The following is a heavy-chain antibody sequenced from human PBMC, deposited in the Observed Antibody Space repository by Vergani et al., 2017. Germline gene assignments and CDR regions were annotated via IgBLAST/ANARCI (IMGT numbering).Heavy chain of an antibody. Sequence: QVQLVQSGAEVKKPGASVKVSCKASGYTFTSYDINWVRQATGQGLEWMGWMNPNSGNTGYAQKFQGRVTITRNTSISTAYMELSSLRSEDTAVYFCARGGAGVTDPIEMIFDAWGQGTLVTVSS. D-gene: IGHD2-21*02. V-gene: IGHV1-8*03. CDR1: GYTFTSYD. J-gene: IGHJ5*02. CDR2: MNPNSGNT. CDR3: ARGGAGVTDPIEMIFDA.